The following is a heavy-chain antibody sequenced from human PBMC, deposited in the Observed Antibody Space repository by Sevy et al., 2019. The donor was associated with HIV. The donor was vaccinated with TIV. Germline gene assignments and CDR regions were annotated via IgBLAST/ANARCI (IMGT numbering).Heavy chain of an antibody. J-gene: IGHJ4*02. Sequence: GGSLRLSCTASGFTFGDYAMSWFRQAPGKGLEWVGFMRSKAYGGTTEYAASVKGRFTISRDDSKSIAYLQMNSLKTEDTAVYYCTRRAVADRKSFDYWGQGTLVTVSS. CDR3: TRRAVADRKSFDY. CDR2: MRSKAYGGTT. V-gene: IGHV3-49*03. D-gene: IGHD6-19*01. CDR1: GFTFGDYA.